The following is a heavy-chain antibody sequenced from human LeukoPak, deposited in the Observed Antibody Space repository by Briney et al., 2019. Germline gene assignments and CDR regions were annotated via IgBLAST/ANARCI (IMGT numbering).Heavy chain of an antibody. V-gene: IGHV1-2*04. CDR3: ARSGYCSSTSCCTPYNWFDP. CDR1: GYTFTGYY. Sequence: ASVKVSCKASGYTFTGYYMHWVRQAPGQGLEWMGWINPNSGGTNYAQKFQGWVTMTRDTSISTAYMELSRLRSDDTAVYYCARSGYCSSTSCCTPYNWFDPWGQGTLVTVSS. D-gene: IGHD2-2*02. CDR2: INPNSGGT. J-gene: IGHJ5*02.